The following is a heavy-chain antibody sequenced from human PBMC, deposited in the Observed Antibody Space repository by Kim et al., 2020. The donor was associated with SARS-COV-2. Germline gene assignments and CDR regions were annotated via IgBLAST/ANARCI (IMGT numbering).Heavy chain of an antibody. CDR3: ARAGGLERREELFDY. CDR2: INWNGGST. D-gene: IGHD1-1*01. J-gene: IGHJ4*02. CDR1: GFTFDDYG. V-gene: IGHV3-20*04. Sequence: GGSLRLSCAASGFTFDDYGMSWVRQAPGKGLEWVSGINWNGGSTGYADSVKGRFTISRDNAKNSLYLQMNSLRAEDTALYYCARAGGLERREELFDYWGQGTLVTVSS.